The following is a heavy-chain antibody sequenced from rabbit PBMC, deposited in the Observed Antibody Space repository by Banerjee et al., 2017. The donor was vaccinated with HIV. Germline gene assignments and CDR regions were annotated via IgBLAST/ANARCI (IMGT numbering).Heavy chain of an antibody. Sequence: QSLEESGGDLVKPGASLTLTCTASGFSFSSGYYMCWVRQAPGKGLEWIGCIYTSGGGTWYANWVNGRFTISKTSSTTVTLQMTSLTAADTATYFCARANVSSSSGYGFNLWGQGALVT. J-gene: IGHJ4*01. CDR3: ARANVSSSSGYGFNL. D-gene: IGHD1-1*01. CDR1: GFSFSSGYY. V-gene: IGHV1S40*01. CDR2: IYTSGGGT.